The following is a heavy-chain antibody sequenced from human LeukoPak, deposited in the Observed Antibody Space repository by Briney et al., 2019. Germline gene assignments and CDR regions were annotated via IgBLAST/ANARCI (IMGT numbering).Heavy chain of an antibody. D-gene: IGHD3-16*01. CDR3: ARLRAYTPYYFDY. Sequence: PSETLSLTCAVYGGSFSGYYWSWIRQPPGKGLEWIGEINHSGHTNYNPSLKSRVTISVDTSKNQFSLKVSSVTAADTAVYYCARLRAYTPYYFDYWGQGTLVTVSS. CDR1: GGSFSGYY. CDR2: INHSGHT. J-gene: IGHJ4*02. V-gene: IGHV4-34*01.